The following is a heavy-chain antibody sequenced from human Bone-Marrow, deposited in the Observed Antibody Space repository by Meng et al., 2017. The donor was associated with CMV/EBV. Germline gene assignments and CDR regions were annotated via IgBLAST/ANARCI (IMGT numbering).Heavy chain of an antibody. CDR1: GYMFTDYY. D-gene: IGHD3-3*01. CDR2: INPNSGGT. Sequence: ASVKVSCKASGYMFTDYYMHWVRQAPGQGLEWMGRINPNSGGTKFSQNFQGRVTMTRDTSVSTAYMELSRLKSDDTAVYYCARVRTRTIFGVVDYYFDYWGRGTLVTVSS. J-gene: IGHJ4*02. V-gene: IGHV1-2*06. CDR3: ARVRTRTIFGVVDYYFDY.